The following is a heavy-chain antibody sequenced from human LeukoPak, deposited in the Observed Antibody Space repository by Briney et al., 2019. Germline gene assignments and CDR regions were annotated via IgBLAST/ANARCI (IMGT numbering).Heavy chain of an antibody. V-gene: IGHV4-39*01. CDR1: GGSISSSGYY. CDR2: VYDSGST. D-gene: IGHD6-13*01. Sequence: SETLSLTCTVSGGSISSSGYYWGWIRQPPGKGLEWIGSVYDSGSTYYNPSLKSRVTKHVDTSKNQFSLRLSSVTAADTAEYYCARHGGAAAGLDYCGQGILVTVSS. J-gene: IGHJ4*02. CDR3: ARHGGAAAGLDY.